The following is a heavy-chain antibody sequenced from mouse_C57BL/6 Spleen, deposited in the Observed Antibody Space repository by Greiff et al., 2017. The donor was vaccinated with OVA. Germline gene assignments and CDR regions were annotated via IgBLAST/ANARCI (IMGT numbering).Heavy chain of an antibody. D-gene: IGHD2-1*01. CDR1: GFNIKDYY. Sequence: EVKLMESGAELVKPGASVKLSCTASGFNIKDYYMHWVKQRTEQGLEWIGRIDPEDGETKYAPKFQGKATITADTSSNTAYLQLSSLTSEDTAVYYCVYGNYPAWFAYWGQGTLVTVSA. CDR3: VYGNYPAWFAY. J-gene: IGHJ3*01. V-gene: IGHV14-2*01. CDR2: IDPEDGET.